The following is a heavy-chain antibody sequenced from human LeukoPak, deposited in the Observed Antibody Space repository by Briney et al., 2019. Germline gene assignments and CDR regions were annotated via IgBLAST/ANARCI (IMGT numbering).Heavy chain of an antibody. D-gene: IGHD5-12*01. Sequence: SETLSLTCAVYGGSFSGYYSNYIRQPPGKGLEWIGEINHSGSTNYNPSLKSRVTISVDTSKNQFSLKLSSVTAADTAVYYCARVRGWGYPKIYFDYWGQGTLVTVSS. J-gene: IGHJ4*02. CDR3: ARVRGWGYPKIYFDY. V-gene: IGHV4-34*01. CDR1: GGSFSGYY. CDR2: INHSGST.